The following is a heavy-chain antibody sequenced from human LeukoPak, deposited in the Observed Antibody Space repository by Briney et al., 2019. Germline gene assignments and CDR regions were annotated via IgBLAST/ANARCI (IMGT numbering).Heavy chain of an antibody. J-gene: IGHJ5*02. V-gene: IGHV4-59*01. CDR3: ARLAGTVRFDP. Sequence: PSETLSLTCTVSGGSISSYYWSWIRQPPGKGLEWIGYIYNSGSTNYNPSLKSRVTISVDTSKNQFSLKLCSVTAADTAVYYCARLAGTVRFDPWGQGTLVTVSS. CDR2: IYNSGST. CDR1: GGSISSYY. D-gene: IGHD4-11*01.